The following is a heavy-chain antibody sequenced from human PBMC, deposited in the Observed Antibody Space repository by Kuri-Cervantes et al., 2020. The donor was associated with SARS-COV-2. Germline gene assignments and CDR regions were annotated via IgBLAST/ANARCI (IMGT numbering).Heavy chain of an antibody. CDR2: INPDGSYT. J-gene: IGHJ4*02. CDR1: GFTFSGHW. CDR3: VRDGDHWNFDY. D-gene: IGHD1-1*01. Sequence: ETLSLTCAASGFTFSGHWIHWVRQAPGKGLVWVSRINPDGSYTNNADSVKGRFTLSRDNAKNMPFLQMNSLRAEDTAVYYCVRDGDHWNFDYWGQGTLVTVSS. V-gene: IGHV3-74*01.